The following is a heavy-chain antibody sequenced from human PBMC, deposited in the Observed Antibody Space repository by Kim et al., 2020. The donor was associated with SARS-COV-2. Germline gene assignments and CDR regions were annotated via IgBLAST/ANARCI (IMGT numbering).Heavy chain of an antibody. Sequence: SETLSLTCTVSGGSISSYYWSWIRQPPGKGLEWIGYIYYSGSTNYNPSLKSRVTISVDTSKNQFSLKLSSVTAADTAVYYCARDGPYYYGSGSSPSSYYYYGMDVWGQGTTVTVSS. D-gene: IGHD3-10*01. J-gene: IGHJ6*02. CDR2: IYYSGST. V-gene: IGHV4-59*01. CDR1: GGSISSYY. CDR3: ARDGPYYYGSGSSPSSYYYYGMDV.